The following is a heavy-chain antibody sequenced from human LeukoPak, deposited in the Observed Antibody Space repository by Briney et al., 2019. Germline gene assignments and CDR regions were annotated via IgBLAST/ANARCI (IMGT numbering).Heavy chain of an antibody. J-gene: IGHJ4*02. CDR3: ARGSAVSCTSTNCHAPLDY. D-gene: IGHD2-2*01. Sequence: ASVKVSCKASGYTFTDYYIIWMRQAPGRGLEYMGWINPNSGATRNGQNFRGRITMTRDTSVSTVYMDLGTLSSDDAAIYFCARGSAVSCTSTNCHAPLDYWGQGTLVTVSS. CDR2: INPNSGAT. V-gene: IGHV1-2*02. CDR1: GYTFTDYY.